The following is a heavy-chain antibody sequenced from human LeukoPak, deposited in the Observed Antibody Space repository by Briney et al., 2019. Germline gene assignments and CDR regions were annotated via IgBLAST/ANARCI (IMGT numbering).Heavy chain of an antibody. J-gene: IGHJ2*01. D-gene: IGHD2-2*01. CDR3: ARDRTSSRLGYFDL. CDR2: ISSSSSYI. Sequence: PGGSLRLSCAASGFTFSSYSMNWVRQAPGKGLEWVSSISSSSSYIYYADSVKGRFTISRDNAKNSLYLQMNSLRAEDTAVYYCARDRTSSRLGYFDLWGRGTLVTVCS. V-gene: IGHV3-21*01. CDR1: GFTFSSYS.